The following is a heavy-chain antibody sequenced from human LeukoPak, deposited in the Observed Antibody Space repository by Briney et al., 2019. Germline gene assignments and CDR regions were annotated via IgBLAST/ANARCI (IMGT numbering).Heavy chain of an antibody. CDR1: GFTFSTFW. Sequence: PGGSLRLSCAASGFTFSTFWMNWVRQAPGKGLEWVANIKQDGSEKHYLDSVKGRFTISRDNAKDSLYLQMNSLRAEDTAVYYCASYSSSRGDIEYWGQGTLVTVSS. J-gene: IGHJ4*02. CDR2: IKQDGSEK. V-gene: IGHV3-7*02. CDR3: ASYSSSRGDIEY. D-gene: IGHD3-10*01.